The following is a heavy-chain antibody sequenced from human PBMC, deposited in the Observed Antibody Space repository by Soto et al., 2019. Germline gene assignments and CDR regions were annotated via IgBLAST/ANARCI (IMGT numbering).Heavy chain of an antibody. CDR3: ARVGSGSYYIYYYYYYMDV. CDR2: IKQDGSEK. CDR1: GFTFSSYW. J-gene: IGHJ6*03. V-gene: IGHV3-7*01. D-gene: IGHD3-10*01. Sequence: GGSLRLSCAASGFTFSSYWMSWVRQAPGRGLEWVANIKQDGSEKYYVDSVKGRFTISRDNAKNSLYLQMNSLRAEDTAVYYCARVGSGSYYIYYYYYYMDVWGKGTTVTVSS.